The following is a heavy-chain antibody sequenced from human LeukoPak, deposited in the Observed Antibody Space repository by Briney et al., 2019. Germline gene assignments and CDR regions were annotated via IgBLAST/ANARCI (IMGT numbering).Heavy chain of an antibody. CDR1: GYSFTSYW. Sequence: GESLKISCKGSGYSFTSYWIGWVRQMPGKGLEWMGIIYPGDPDTRYSPSFQGQVTISADKSISTAYLQWSSLKASDTAMYYCARRRYCSSTSCYSDQRDNWFDPWGQGTLVTVSS. CDR2: IYPGDPDT. V-gene: IGHV5-51*01. D-gene: IGHD2-2*01. J-gene: IGHJ5*02. CDR3: ARRRYCSSTSCYSDQRDNWFDP.